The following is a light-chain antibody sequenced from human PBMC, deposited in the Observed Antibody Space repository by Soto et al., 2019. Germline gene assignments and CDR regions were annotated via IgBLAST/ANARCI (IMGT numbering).Light chain of an antibody. J-gene: IGKJ2*01. CDR1: QSISSW. CDR2: DAS. CDR3: QQYNSYSEYT. V-gene: IGKV1-5*01. Sequence: DIQMTQSPSTLSASVGDRVTITCRASQSISSWLAWYQHKPGKAPKLLIYDASSLESGVPSRFSGSGSGTEFTLTISSLQPDDFATYYCQQYNSYSEYTFGQGTKLEIK.